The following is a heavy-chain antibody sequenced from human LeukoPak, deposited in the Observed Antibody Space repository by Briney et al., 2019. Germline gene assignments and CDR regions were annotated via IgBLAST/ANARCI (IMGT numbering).Heavy chain of an antibody. CDR1: GYTFTSYD. CDR2: MNPNSGDT. Sequence: GASVKVSCKASGYTFTSYDINWVRQATGQGLEWMGWMNPNSGDTGYAQKFQGRVTMSRNTSISTAYMELSSLSSKDTAVYYCARRRGYSYPIDYWGQGTLVTVSS. J-gene: IGHJ4*02. CDR3: ARRRGYSYPIDY. D-gene: IGHD5-18*01. V-gene: IGHV1-8*01.